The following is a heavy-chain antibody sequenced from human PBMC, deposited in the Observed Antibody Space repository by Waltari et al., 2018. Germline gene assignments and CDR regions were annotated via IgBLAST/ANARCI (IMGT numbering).Heavy chain of an antibody. CDR1: GFTVSRIY. CDR3: ARDDPLTSGGGFDV. D-gene: IGHD2-15*01. CDR2: IYIAGGT. Sequence: EVQPVETGGGLVQPGGSLTLSCAASGFTVSRIYMSWVRQAPGKGLGWVSVIYIAGGTYYADSVKGRFTISRDHSKNTLYLQMNSLRAEDTAIYYCARDDPLTSGGGFDVWGQGTMVTVSS. J-gene: IGHJ3*01. V-gene: IGHV3-53*02.